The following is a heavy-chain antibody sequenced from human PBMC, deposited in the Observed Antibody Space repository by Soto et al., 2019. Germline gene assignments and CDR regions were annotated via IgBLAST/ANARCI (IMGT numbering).Heavy chain of an antibody. CDR2: IMPLYAKP. CDR3: ASLNNWSAGDGRIDV. V-gene: IGHV1-69*01. J-gene: IGHJ6*02. Sequence: QVQLVQSGAEVKKPGSSVKVSCKASGGTFNTYTISWVRQVPGQGLEWMGGIMPLYAKPTYAQPFLGRLTIAADEHTSTVYMELSSLRAADTALYYCASLNNWSAGDGRIDVWGRGTAVSVSS. D-gene: IGHD3-10*01. CDR1: GGTFNTYT.